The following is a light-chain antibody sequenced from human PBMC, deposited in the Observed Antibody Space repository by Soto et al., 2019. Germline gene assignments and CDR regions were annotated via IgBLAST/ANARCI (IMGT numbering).Light chain of an antibody. J-gene: IGKJ1*01. CDR3: QQYCATPWT. CDR2: AAS. CDR1: QSISSY. V-gene: IGKV1-39*01. Sequence: DIQMTQSPSSLSASVGDRVTITCRASQSISSYLNWYQQKPGKAPKLLIYAASSLQSGVPSRFSGSGSGTDFTLTISSLQAEDVAVYYCQQYCATPWTFGQGTKVEIK.